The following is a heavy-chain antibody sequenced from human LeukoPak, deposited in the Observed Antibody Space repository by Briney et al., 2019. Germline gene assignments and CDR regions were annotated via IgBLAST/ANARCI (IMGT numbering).Heavy chain of an antibody. CDR2: LNPNSGIA. CDR3: ARTSYCGGGCYYYFDY. J-gene: IGHJ4*02. D-gene: IGHD2-21*02. CDR1: RYTFPDKY. Sequence: GASVKVSCTPSRYTFPDKYMHGVRQAAGQHLEWMGWLNPNSGIATYAQKFQGRVTMTRDTSISTAYMEVSSLRSDDTAVYYCARTSYCGGGCYYYFDYWGQGTLVTVSS. V-gene: IGHV1-2*02.